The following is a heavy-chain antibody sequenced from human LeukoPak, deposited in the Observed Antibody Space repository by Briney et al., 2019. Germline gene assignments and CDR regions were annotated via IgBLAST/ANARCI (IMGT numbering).Heavy chain of an antibody. CDR1: GFTFSSYS. CDR2: ISSSSSYI. Sequence: GGSLRLSCAASGFTFSSYSMNWVRQAPGKGLEWVSSISSSSSYIYYADSVKGRFTISRDNAKNSLYLQMNSLRAEDTAVYYCARARQQLVRGVYGMDVWGQGTTVTVSS. V-gene: IGHV3-21*01. D-gene: IGHD6-13*01. J-gene: IGHJ6*02. CDR3: ARARQQLVRGVYGMDV.